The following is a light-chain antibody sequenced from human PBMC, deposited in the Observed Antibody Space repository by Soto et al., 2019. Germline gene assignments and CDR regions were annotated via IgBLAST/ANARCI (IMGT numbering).Light chain of an antibody. Sequence: DIPLTQSPSSVSASVGDRVTIACRASQSIGTFLAWYQQRPGRAPHILIYSATTLQSGVPSRFSGSGSGTDFTLTINGLQPEDLAIYYCQQSYDAPLTFGGGTKVEI. CDR2: SAT. CDR3: QQSYDAPLT. J-gene: IGKJ4*01. CDR1: QSIGTF. V-gene: IGKV1-39*01.